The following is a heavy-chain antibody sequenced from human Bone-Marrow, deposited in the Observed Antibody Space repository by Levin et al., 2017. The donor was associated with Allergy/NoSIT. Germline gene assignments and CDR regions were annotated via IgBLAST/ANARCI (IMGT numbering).Heavy chain of an antibody. CDR2: ISYDGSNK. D-gene: IGHD2-2*01. Sequence: GESLKISCAASGFTFSSYAMHWVRQAPGKGLEWVAVISYDGSNKYYADSVKGRFTISRDNSKNTLYLQMNSLRAEDTAVYYCARGPYQLLGLDYWGQGTLVTVSS. CDR3: ARGPYQLLGLDY. CDR1: GFTFSSYA. J-gene: IGHJ4*02. V-gene: IGHV3-30-3*01.